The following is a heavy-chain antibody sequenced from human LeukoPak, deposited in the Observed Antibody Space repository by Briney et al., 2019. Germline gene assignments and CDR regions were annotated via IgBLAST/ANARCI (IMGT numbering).Heavy chain of an antibody. D-gene: IGHD3-3*01. CDR2: IYYSGST. J-gene: IGHJ5*02. CDR1: GGSISSHY. V-gene: IGHV4-59*04. Sequence: SETLSLTCTVSGGSISSHYWSWIRQPPGKGLEWIGNIYYSGSTYYNPSLKSRVTISVDTSKNQFSLKLSSVTAADTAVYYCARGDFWSGYKNWFDPWGQGTLINVSS. CDR3: ARGDFWSGYKNWFDP.